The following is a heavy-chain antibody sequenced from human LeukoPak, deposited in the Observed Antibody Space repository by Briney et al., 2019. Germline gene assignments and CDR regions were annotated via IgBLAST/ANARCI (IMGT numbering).Heavy chain of an antibody. Sequence: GGSLRLSCAASGFSFSSYWMSWVRQAPGKGLEWVANIKQDGSEEYYVGSVKGRLTISRDNAKNSLYLQMNSLRAEDTAVYYCARGRYYSDTSGPYYFDSWGRGNLVTVSS. CDR2: IKQDGSEE. V-gene: IGHV3-7*04. CDR3: ARGRYYSDTSGPYYFDS. CDR1: GFSFSSYW. D-gene: IGHD3-22*01. J-gene: IGHJ4*02.